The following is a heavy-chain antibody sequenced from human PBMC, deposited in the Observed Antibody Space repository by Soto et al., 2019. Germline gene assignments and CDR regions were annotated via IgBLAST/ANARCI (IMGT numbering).Heavy chain of an antibody. Sequence: SETLSLTCSVSGGSISTFHWSWIRQPPGKGLEWIGYVHYSGTTDYNPSLKSRVTISVDTSKNQFSLKLSSVTAADTAVYYCGRASRNYYDSSGYLYYFDYWGQGTLVTVSS. CDR2: VHYSGTT. V-gene: IGHV4-59*01. CDR3: GRASRNYYDSSGYLYYFDY. CDR1: GGSISTFH. D-gene: IGHD3-22*01. J-gene: IGHJ4*02.